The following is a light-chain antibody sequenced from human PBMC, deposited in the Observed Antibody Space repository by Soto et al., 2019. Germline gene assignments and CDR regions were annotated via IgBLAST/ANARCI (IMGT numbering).Light chain of an antibody. CDR1: QSVSSTY. CDR2: GAS. V-gene: IGKV3-20*01. CDR3: QHFGDSPIN. J-gene: IGKJ5*01. Sequence: IVLTHSPATLSLSPGERATLSCRSSQSVSSTYLAWCQQKPGQAPRLLIYGASTRATGIPDRLSGTGSGTDFTLTISRLEPEDFAVYYCQHFGDSPINFGQGTRLEIK.